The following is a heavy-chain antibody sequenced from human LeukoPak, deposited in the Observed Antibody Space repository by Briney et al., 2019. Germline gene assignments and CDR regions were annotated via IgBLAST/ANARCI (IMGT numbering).Heavy chain of an antibody. V-gene: IGHV1-18*01. J-gene: IGHJ4*02. Sequence: GASVKVSCKASGYTLTSYGISWVRQAPGQGLEWMGWISAYNGNTNYAQKLQGRVTMTTDTSTSTAYMELRSLRSDDTAVYYCARDDRVGYDFWSGYYYFDYWGQGTLVTVSS. D-gene: IGHD3-3*01. CDR2: ISAYNGNT. CDR1: GYTLTSYG. CDR3: ARDDRVGYDFWSGYYYFDY.